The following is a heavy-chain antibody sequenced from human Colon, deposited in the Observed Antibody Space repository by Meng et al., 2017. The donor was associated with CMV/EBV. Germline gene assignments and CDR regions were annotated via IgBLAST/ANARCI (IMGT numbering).Heavy chain of an antibody. CDR3: AHRPYGSGSYFFDY. CDR2: IYWDDDK. V-gene: IGHV2-5*02. CDR1: GFSLSTIGMG. J-gene: IGHJ4*02. Sequence: ITLKEPGPTLVKPTQTLTLTCTFSGFSLSTIGMGVGWIRQPPGKALEWLGVIYWDDDKRYSPSLKSRLTITKDTSKNQVVLTMTNLDPLDTATYYCAHRPYGSGSYFFDYWGQGTLVTVSS. D-gene: IGHD3-10*01.